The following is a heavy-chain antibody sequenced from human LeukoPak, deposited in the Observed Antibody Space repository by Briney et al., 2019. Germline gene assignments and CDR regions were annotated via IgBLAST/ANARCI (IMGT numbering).Heavy chain of an antibody. J-gene: IGHJ4*02. CDR3: LVTTPSRGFDY. V-gene: IGHV3-7*01. CDR1: GFTFSSYW. D-gene: IGHD1/OR15-1a*01. CDR2: IRQDGSVQ. Sequence: GGSLRLSCAASGFTFSSYWMSWVRQAPGKGLEWVANIRQDGSVQNYVDSVKGRFIISRDNPKNSVYLQMSSLRAEDTAVYYCLVTTPSRGFDYGGQGTLVTVSS.